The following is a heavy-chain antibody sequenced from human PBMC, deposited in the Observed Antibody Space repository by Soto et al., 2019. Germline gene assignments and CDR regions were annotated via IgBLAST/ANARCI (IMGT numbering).Heavy chain of an antibody. CDR2: ISGSGGST. J-gene: IGHJ6*02. CDR3: AKAGTTFNYYYYGMDV. CDR1: GFTFSSYA. D-gene: IGHD1-7*01. Sequence: EVQLLESGGGLVQPGGSLRLSCAASGFTFSSYAMSWVRQAPGKGLEWVSAISGSGGSTYYADSVKGRFTISRDNSKNTLYLQMNSLRAEDTAVYYCAKAGTTFNYYYYGMDVWGQGTTVTVSS. V-gene: IGHV3-23*01.